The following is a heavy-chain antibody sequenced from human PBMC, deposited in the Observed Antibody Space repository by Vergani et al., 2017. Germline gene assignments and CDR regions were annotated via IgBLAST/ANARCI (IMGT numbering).Heavy chain of an antibody. J-gene: IGHJ3*02. CDR3: ARNPYCGGDCYSDAFDI. CDR2: IYYSGST. V-gene: IGHV4-30-2*02. D-gene: IGHD2-21*02. CDR1: GGSISSGAFS. Sequence: QLQLQESGSGLVKPSQTLSLNCAASGGSISSGAFSWGWIRQPPGRGLQWIGYIYYSGSTNYNPSLKSRVTISVDTSKNQFSLKLSSVTAADTAVYYCARNPYCGGDCYSDAFDIWGQGTMVTVSS.